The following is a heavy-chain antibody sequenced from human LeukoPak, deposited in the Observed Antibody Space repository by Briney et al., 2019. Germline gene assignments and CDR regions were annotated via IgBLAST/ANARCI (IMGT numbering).Heavy chain of an antibody. J-gene: IGHJ3*02. CDR1: GYSFSTYW. Sequence: GESLKISCKASGYSFSTYWIGWVRQMPGKGLEWMGIIYPGDSDTRYGPSFQGQVTISADKSISTAYLQWSSLTASDTAIYYCARQKGSASIIPFDIWGQGTMVTVSS. CDR3: ARQKGSASIIPFDI. V-gene: IGHV5-51*01. D-gene: IGHD2/OR15-2a*01. CDR2: IYPGDSDT.